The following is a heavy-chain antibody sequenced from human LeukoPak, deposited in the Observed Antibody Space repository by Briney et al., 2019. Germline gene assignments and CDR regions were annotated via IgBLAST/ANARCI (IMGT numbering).Heavy chain of an antibody. J-gene: IGHJ4*02. V-gene: IGHV3-23*01. CDR2: ISGSGGST. CDR3: AKDYWLTAVGTFDY. D-gene: IGHD6-13*01. Sequence: PGGSLRLSCAASGFTFSSYAMSWVRQTPGKGLERVSAISGSGGSTYYGDSVKGRFTISRDNSKNTLYLQMHSLRAEDTAVYYCAKDYWLTAVGTFDYWGQGTLVTVSS. CDR1: GFTFSSYA.